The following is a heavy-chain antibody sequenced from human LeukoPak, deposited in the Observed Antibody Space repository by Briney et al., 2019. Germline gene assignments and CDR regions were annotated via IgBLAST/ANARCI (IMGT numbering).Heavy chain of an antibody. D-gene: IGHD3-10*01. CDR3: ARGSYYGPGAFDI. Sequence: GGSLRLSCAASGFTFSSYSLNLVRQAPGKGLEWVSYISSSSSTIYYADSVKGRFTISRDNAKNSLYLQMNSLRAEDTAVYYCARGSYYGPGAFDIWGQGTMVTVSS. CDR2: ISSSSSTI. V-gene: IGHV3-48*04. CDR1: GFTFSSYS. J-gene: IGHJ3*02.